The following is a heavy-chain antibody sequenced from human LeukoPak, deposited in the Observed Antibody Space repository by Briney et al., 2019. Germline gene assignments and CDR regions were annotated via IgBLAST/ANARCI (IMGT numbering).Heavy chain of an antibody. Sequence: SETLSLTCTVSGYSISSGYYWSWIRQPPGKGLEWIGEINHSGSTNYNPSLKSRVTISVDTSKNQFSLKLSSVTAADTAVYYCARGPWVLDYWGQGTLVTVSS. D-gene: IGHD3-16*01. V-gene: IGHV4-38-2*02. CDR1: GYSISSGYY. CDR3: ARGPWVLDY. J-gene: IGHJ4*02. CDR2: INHSGST.